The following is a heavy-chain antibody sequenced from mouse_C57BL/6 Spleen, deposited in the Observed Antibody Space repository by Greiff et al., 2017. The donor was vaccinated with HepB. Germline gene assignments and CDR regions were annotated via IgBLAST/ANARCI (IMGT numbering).Heavy chain of an antibody. CDR2: INPNNGGT. D-gene: IGHD1-1*01. Sequence: EVQLQQSGPELVKPGASVKISCKASGYTFTDYYMNWVKQSHGKSLEWIGDINPNNGGTSYNQKFKGKATLTVDKSSITAYMELRSLTSEDSAVYYCARDYYGSSYWYFDVWGTGTTVTVSS. CDR3: ARDYYGSSYWYFDV. CDR1: GYTFTDYY. V-gene: IGHV1-26*01. J-gene: IGHJ1*03.